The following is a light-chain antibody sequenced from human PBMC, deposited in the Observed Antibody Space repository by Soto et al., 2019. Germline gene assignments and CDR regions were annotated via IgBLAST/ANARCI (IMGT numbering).Light chain of an antibody. CDR2: EDD. Sequence: NFMLTQPHSVSESPGKTVTISCTGSGGSIASNYVQWFQQRPGSAPTTVIYEDDQRPSGVPDRFSGSIDSSSNSASLTISGLKTEDEADYYCQCSDIRNVVFGGGTKLTVL. CDR1: GGSIASNY. V-gene: IGLV6-57*02. CDR3: QCSDIRNVV. J-gene: IGLJ2*01.